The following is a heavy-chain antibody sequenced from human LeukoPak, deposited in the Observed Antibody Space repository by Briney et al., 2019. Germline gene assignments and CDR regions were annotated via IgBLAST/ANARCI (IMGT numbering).Heavy chain of an antibody. Sequence: GGSLRLSCAASGFTFSSYAMSWVRQAPGKGLEWVSAISGSGGSTYYADSVKGRFTIFRDNSKNTLFLQMNSLRADDTAVYYCAKETSSGNFVTIDCWGQGALVTVSS. CDR2: ISGSGGST. D-gene: IGHD1-26*01. V-gene: IGHV3-23*01. J-gene: IGHJ4*02. CDR1: GFTFSSYA. CDR3: AKETSSGNFVTIDC.